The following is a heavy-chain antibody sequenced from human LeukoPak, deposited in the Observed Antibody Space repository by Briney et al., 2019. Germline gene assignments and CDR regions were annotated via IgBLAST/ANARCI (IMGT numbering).Heavy chain of an antibody. CDR3: ARVKYCGGDCYPDLPADY. V-gene: IGHV3-74*01. J-gene: IGHJ4*02. CDR2: IDSDGSSK. CDR1: GFTFSSHW. D-gene: IGHD2-21*02. Sequence: GGSLRLSCAASGFTFSSHWMHWVRQAPGKGLVWVSRIDSDGSSKNYADSVKGRFTISRDNAKNTLYLQISSLRAEDTAVYYCARVKYCGGDCYPDLPADYWGQGTLVTVSS.